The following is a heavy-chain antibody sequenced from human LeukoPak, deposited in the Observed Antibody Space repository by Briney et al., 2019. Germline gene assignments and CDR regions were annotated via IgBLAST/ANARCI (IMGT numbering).Heavy chain of an antibody. J-gene: IGHJ6*03. D-gene: IGHD3-22*01. Sequence: ASVKVSCKASGYTFTGYYMHWVRQAPGQGLEWMGIINPSGGSTSYAQKFQGRVTMTRDMSTSTVYMELSSLRSEDTAVYYCARGSKVVIKYSYYYYYMDVWGKGTTVTVSS. CDR3: ARGSKVVIKYSYYYYYMDV. CDR1: GYTFTGYY. V-gene: IGHV1-46*01. CDR2: INPSGGST.